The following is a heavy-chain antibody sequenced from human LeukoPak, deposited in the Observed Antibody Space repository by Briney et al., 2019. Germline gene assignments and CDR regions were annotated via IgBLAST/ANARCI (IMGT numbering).Heavy chain of an antibody. CDR1: GFTFSSYA. D-gene: IGHD4-17*01. V-gene: IGHV3-23*01. Sequence: GGSLRLSCAASGFTFSSYAMSWVRQAPGKGLEWVSAISGSGGSTYYADSVKGRFTISRDNSKNTLHLQMNSLRAEDTAVYYCAKDPTKYGDYDFDYWGQGTLVTVSS. CDR2: ISGSGGST. CDR3: AKDPTKYGDYDFDY. J-gene: IGHJ4*02.